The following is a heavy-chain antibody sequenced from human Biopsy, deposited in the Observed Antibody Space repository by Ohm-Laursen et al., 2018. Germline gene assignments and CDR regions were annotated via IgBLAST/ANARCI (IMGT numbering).Heavy chain of an antibody. Sequence: PGTLSLTCTVSGASIRESSSYWNWVRQTPGKGLEWIGEINHSGRTNYNPSLKSRVTISVDTSKNQFSLKVRSVTAADTAVYYCVRGVDYYDPYHYYALDVWGQGTTVTVSS. J-gene: IGHJ6*02. V-gene: IGHV4-4*03. CDR1: GASIRESSSY. CDR2: INHSGRT. D-gene: IGHD3-22*01. CDR3: VRGVDYYDPYHYYALDV.